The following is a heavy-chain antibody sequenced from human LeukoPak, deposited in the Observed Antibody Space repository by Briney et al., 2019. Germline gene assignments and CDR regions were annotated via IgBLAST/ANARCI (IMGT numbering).Heavy chain of an antibody. CDR3: ATLTTVVTPFYFDY. Sequence: SETLSLTCTVFGGSITSYFWTWIRQPPGKGLEWIGYIHYTGSTNYNPSLKSRVTISVDTSKNQFSLKLSSVTAADTAVYYCATLTTVVTPFYFDYWGQGTLVPVSS. CDR2: IHYTGST. D-gene: IGHD4-23*01. J-gene: IGHJ4*02. V-gene: IGHV4-59*08. CDR1: GGSITSYF.